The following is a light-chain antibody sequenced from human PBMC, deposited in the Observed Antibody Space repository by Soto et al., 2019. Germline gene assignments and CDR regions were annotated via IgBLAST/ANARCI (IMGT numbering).Light chain of an antibody. Sequence: QPVLTQSPSASASLGASVKLTCTLSSGHSSYAIAWHQQQPEKGPRYLMNLNSNGSHSKGDGIPDRFSGSSSGAERYLTISSLQSEDEADYYCQTWGTGIVVFGGGTQLTVL. CDR1: SGHSSYA. J-gene: IGLJ2*01. CDR2: LNSNGSH. V-gene: IGLV4-69*01. CDR3: QTWGTGIVV.